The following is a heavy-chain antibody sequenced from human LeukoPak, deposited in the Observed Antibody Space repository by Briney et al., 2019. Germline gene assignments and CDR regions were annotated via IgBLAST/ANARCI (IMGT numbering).Heavy chain of an antibody. D-gene: IGHD3-9*01. CDR1: GITFTSYA. V-gene: IGHV3-23*01. CDR3: AKGWYYDVLTGYPGYYFDY. Sequence: GGSLRLSCAASGITFTSYAMSWVRQAPGEGLEWVSGISGSGGSTNYADSVKGRFTISRDNSKNTLYLQMNSLRAEDTALYYCAKGWYYDVLTGYPGYYFDYWGQGTLVTVSS. CDR2: ISGSGGST. J-gene: IGHJ4*02.